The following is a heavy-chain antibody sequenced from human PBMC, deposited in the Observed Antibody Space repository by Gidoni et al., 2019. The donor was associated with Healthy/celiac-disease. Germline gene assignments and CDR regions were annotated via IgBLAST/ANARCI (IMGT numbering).Heavy chain of an antibody. CDR2: ISISSSYI. CDR3: ARVRAAGNSDY. J-gene: IGHJ4*02. D-gene: IGHD6-13*01. Sequence: EVQMVESGGGLVKPGGAQRLPCAAAGVTFSSYSMNWVRQAPGKGLEWVSSISISSSYIYYADSVKCRFTISRDNAKNSLYLQMNRLSAEDTAVYYCARVRAAGNSDYWGQGTLVTVSS. V-gene: IGHV3-21*01. CDR1: GVTFSSYS.